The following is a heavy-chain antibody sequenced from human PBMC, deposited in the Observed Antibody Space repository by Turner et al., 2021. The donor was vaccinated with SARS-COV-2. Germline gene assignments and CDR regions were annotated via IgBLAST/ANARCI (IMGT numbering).Heavy chain of an antibody. CDR3: ARPSGGSYKDAFDI. CDR1: GFIFSSYA. Sequence: QVQLVESGGGVVQPWRSLRRPCAASGFIFSSYAIYWARQATGKGLEWVAVISYDGSNKYYADSVKGRFTISRDNSKNTLYLQMNSLRAEDTAVYYCARPSGGSYKDAFDIWGQGTMVTVSS. CDR2: ISYDGSNK. J-gene: IGHJ3*02. V-gene: IGHV3-30*04. D-gene: IGHD1-26*01.